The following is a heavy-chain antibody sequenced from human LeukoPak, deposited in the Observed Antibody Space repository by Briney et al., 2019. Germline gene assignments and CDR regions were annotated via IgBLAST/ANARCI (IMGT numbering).Heavy chain of an antibody. J-gene: IGHJ1*01. V-gene: IGHV1-69*04. D-gene: IGHD2-15*01. Sequence: SVKVSCKASGGTFTSYAISWVRQAPGQGLEWMGRIIPILGIANYAKKFQGRVTITADKSTSTAYMELSSLRSEDTAVYYCARGRYCSGGSCYEYFQHWGQGTLVTVSS. CDR1: GGTFTSYA. CDR2: IIPILGIA. CDR3: ARGRYCSGGSCYEYFQH.